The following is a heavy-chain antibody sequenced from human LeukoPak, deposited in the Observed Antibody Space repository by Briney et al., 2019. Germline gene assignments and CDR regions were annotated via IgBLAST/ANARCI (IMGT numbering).Heavy chain of an antibody. CDR2: TYYWSKWYN. V-gene: IGHV6-1*01. J-gene: IGHJ4*02. Sequence: SQTLTLTCAISGDSVCSNSTAWNWIRQSPSRGLEWLGRTYYWSKWYNYYALSVKSRITINPDTSKNHFYLQLNSVTPEGTAVYYCARTHFHSSLIKRFDYWGLGTLVTVSS. CDR1: GDSVCSNSTA. CDR3: ARTHFHSSLIKRFDY. D-gene: IGHD6-19*01.